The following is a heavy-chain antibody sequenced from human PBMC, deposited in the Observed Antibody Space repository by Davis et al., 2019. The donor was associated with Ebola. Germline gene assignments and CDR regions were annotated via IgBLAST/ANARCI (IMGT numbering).Heavy chain of an antibody. J-gene: IGHJ3*02. CDR3: ARETGTTDAFDI. Sequence: ASVKVSCKASRYTFTSYVINWLRQATGQGLEWMGWMNPNSGNTGYAQKFQGRVTMTRNTSISTAYMELSSLRSEDTAVYYCARETGTTDAFDIWGQGTMVTVSS. V-gene: IGHV1-8*01. D-gene: IGHD1-7*01. CDR2: MNPNSGNT. CDR1: RYTFTSYV.